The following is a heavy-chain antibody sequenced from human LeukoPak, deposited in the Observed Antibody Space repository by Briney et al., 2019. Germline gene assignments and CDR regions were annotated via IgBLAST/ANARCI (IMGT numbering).Heavy chain of an antibody. Sequence: PSETLSLTCTVSGGSISSYYWSWIRQPPGKGLEWIGYIYYSGSTNYNPSLKSRVTISVDTSKNQFSLKLSSVTAADTAVYYCARLNAGYRRFDYWGQGTLVTVSS. V-gene: IGHV4-59*01. D-gene: IGHD5-18*01. CDR2: IYYSGST. CDR1: GGSISSYY. CDR3: ARLNAGYRRFDY. J-gene: IGHJ4*02.